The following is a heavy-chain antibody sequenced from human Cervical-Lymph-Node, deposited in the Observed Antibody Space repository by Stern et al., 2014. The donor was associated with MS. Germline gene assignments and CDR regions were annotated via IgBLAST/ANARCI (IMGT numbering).Heavy chain of an antibody. CDR1: GDSISSTRYY. CDR2: IRYGGST. Sequence: QLQLQESGPGLVKPSETLSLTCTVSGDSISSTRYYWGWIRQPPGKGLEWTGSIRYGGSTYYNPSLRSRVTISLDPSKNQFPLKLSSVTAADTAVYYCGRSPTTASISGTDYWGQGTLVTVSS. CDR3: GRSPTTASISGTDY. D-gene: IGHD1-1*01. J-gene: IGHJ4*02. V-gene: IGHV4-39*01.